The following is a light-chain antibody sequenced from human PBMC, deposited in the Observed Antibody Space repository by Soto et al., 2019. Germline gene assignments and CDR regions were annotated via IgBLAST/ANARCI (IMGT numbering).Light chain of an antibody. V-gene: IGKV1-39*01. CDR1: QNICTY. Sequence: IQMTQSPSSLSASVGDRVNFTCRASQNICTYVNWYQVKPGKTPDLLIYGASNLQDGVPSRFSGSGSGTDFTLIISSLQPEDFATYYCQQSYIAPRVFGQGTKVDVK. CDR3: QQSYIAPRV. J-gene: IGKJ1*01. CDR2: GAS.